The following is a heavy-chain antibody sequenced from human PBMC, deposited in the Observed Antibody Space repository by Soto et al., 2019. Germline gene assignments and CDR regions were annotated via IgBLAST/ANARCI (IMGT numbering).Heavy chain of an antibody. V-gene: IGHV3-23*01. J-gene: IGHJ5*02. D-gene: IGHD2-21*01. Sequence: EVQLLESGGGLVQPGGSLRLSCVASGFTFSNYAMSWVRQAPGKGLKWVSAITSSGETTYYADSVKGRFTISRDNSKNTLYLHMNSLGGEDTAVYYCAMRGAVVIGTPWFDPWGQGTLVTVS. CDR1: GFTFSNYA. CDR3: AMRGAVVIGTPWFDP. CDR2: ITSSGETT.